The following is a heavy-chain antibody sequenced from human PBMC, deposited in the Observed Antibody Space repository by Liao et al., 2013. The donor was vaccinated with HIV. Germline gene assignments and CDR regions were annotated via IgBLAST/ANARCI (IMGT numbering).Heavy chain of an antibody. CDR3: ARADVVVAASTGVAFDI. V-gene: IGHV4-59*08. Sequence: QVLLQQWGAGLLKPSETLSLTCGVSGGSISSYYWSWIRQPPGKGLEWIGYMHYSGSTNYNPSLKSRVTISVDTSKNQFSLKLSSVTAADTALYYCARADVVVAASTGVAFDIWGQGTMVTVSS. D-gene: IGHD2-15*01. J-gene: IGHJ3*02. CDR2: MHYSGST. CDR1: GGSISSYY.